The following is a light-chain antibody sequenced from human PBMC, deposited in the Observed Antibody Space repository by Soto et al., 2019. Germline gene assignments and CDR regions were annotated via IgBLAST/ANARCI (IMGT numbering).Light chain of an antibody. CDR2: DAS. V-gene: IGKV3-11*01. CDR3: QQPET. J-gene: IGKJ1*01. CDR1: QSVSSY. Sequence: EIVLTQSPATLSLSPGERATLSCRASQSVSSYLAWYQQKPGQAPRLLIYDASNRATGIPARFSGSGSGTDFTLTISSLEPEDFAVYYCQQPETFGQGTKWIS.